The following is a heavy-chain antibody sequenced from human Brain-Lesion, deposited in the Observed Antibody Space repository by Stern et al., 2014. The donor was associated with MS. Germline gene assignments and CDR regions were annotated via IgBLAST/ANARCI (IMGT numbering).Heavy chain of an antibody. D-gene: IGHD2-15*01. V-gene: IGHV4-39*01. CDR1: GGSVSSTSYA. CDR2: IYYSGDT. Sequence: QVQLQESGPGLVKPSETLSLTCTVAGGSVSSTSYAWAWIRQPPGKGLEWIGTIYYSGDTYYSPSLKSRLTISLDTSQNQFSLQLRSGPAADTAVYYCAGEEDIRYCSGGSCTGNWFDPWGQGTLVTVSS. J-gene: IGHJ5*02. CDR3: AGEEDIRYCSGGSCTGNWFDP.